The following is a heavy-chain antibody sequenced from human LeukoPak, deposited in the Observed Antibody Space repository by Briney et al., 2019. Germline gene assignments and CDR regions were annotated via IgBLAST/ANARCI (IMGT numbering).Heavy chain of an antibody. CDR2: LSGSGGIT. J-gene: IGHJ4*02. CDR1: GFIFSSYS. D-gene: IGHD3-9*01. Sequence: VKPGGSLTLSCAASGFIFSSYSMHWVRQAPGKGLEWVSGLSGSGGITYYADSVKGRFTIPRDNSKNTRYLQMNSLRAEDTAVYYCVNRGILTGYYFDYWGQGTLVTVSS. CDR3: VNRGILTGYYFDY. V-gene: IGHV3-23*01.